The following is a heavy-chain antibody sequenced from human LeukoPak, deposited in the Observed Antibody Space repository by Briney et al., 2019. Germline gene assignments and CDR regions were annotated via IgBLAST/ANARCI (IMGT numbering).Heavy chain of an antibody. CDR3: AGELYSSDYHDAFDI. D-gene: IGHD3-22*01. CDR2: INHSGST. CDR1: GGSLSDYY. Sequence: PSETLSLTCAVYGGSLSDYYWSWIRQPPGKGLEWIGEINHSGSTNYNPSLKSRVTISVDTSKNQFSLKLSSVTAADTAVYYCAGELYSSDYHDAFDIWGQGTMVIVSS. V-gene: IGHV4-34*01. J-gene: IGHJ3*02.